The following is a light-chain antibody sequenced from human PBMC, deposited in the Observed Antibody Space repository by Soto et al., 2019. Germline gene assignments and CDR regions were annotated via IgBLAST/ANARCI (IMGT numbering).Light chain of an antibody. J-gene: IGKJ1*01. CDR3: QQYDSGWT. CDR2: GAS. Sequence: EIVLTQSPGTLSLSPGERATLSCRASQSISGTFLAWYQHKPGQAPRVLIYGASRRATGIPDRFSGSGSGPDFTLTISRLETEDFALYYCQQYDSGWTFGQGTKVEMK. V-gene: IGKV3-20*01. CDR1: QSISGTF.